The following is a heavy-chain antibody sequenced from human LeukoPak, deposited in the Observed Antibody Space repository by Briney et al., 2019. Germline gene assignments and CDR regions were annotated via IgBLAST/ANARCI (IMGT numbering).Heavy chain of an antibody. CDR1: GFTFSSYA. CDR3: ANVWATIAAVGY. CDR2: ITGSGGST. V-gene: IGHV3-23*01. D-gene: IGHD6-25*01. Sequence: PGGSLRLSCAASGFTFSSYAMSWVRQAPGKGLEWVSAITGSGGSTYYADSVKGRFIISRDNSKNTLFLQMNSLRAEETAVYYCANVWATIAAVGYWGPGTLVTVSS. J-gene: IGHJ4*02.